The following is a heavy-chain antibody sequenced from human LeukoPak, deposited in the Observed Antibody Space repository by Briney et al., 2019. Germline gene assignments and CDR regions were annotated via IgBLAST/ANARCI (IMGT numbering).Heavy chain of an antibody. D-gene: IGHD3-22*01. J-gene: IGHJ5*02. CDR1: GGSISSSSYY. CDR3: ARETYYYDSSGYHWFDP. Sequence: PSETLSLTCTVSGGSISSSSYYWGWIRQPPGKGLEWIGSIYYSGSTNYNPSLKSRVTISVDTSKNQFSLKLSSVTAADTAVYYCARETYYYDSSGYHWFDPWGQGTLVTVSS. V-gene: IGHV4-39*07. CDR2: IYYSGST.